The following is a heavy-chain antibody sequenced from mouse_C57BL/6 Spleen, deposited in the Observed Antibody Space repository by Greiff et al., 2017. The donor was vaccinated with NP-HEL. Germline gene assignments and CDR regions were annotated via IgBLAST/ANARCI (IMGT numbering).Heavy chain of an antibody. J-gene: IGHJ2*01. Sequence: QVQLQQPGAELVKPGASVKLSCKASGYTFTSYWMHWVKQRPGQGLEWIGMIHPNSGSTNYNEKFKSKATLTVDKSSSTAYMQLSSLTSEDAAVYYCARDYGSSPLDYWGQGTTLTVSA. D-gene: IGHD1-1*01. CDR3: ARDYGSSPLDY. CDR2: IHPNSGST. V-gene: IGHV1-64*01. CDR1: GYTFTSYW.